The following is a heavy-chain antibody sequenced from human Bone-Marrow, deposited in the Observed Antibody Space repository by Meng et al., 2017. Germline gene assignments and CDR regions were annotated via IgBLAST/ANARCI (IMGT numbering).Heavy chain of an antibody. CDR2: VSGDGGHK. J-gene: IGHJ4*02. Sequence: GGSLRLSCVTSGFTFSRNAMHWVRQAPGRGLEWLARVSGDGGHKSSVDSVKGRFTISRDNSEDTLDRQMKSLTAEDTAMYYCVRDGDPGAWPREDGGQGTLVTVSS. CDR3: VRDGDPGAWPRED. CDR1: GFTFSRNA. V-gene: IGHV3-30*03. D-gene: IGHD7-27*01.